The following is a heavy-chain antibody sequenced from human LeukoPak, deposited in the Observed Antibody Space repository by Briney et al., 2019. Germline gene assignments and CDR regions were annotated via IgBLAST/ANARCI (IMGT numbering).Heavy chain of an antibody. CDR3: AKNAGYSYGLYYFDF. J-gene: IGHJ4*02. Sequence: PGGSLRLSCAASGFTFSSYSMNWVRQAPGKGLEWVSSIISSGDVTYYADSVKGRFTISRDNSKNTVHLQMDSLRPEDSAVYYCAKNAGYSYGLYYFDFWGQGTLVTVSS. CDR1: GFTFSSYS. V-gene: IGHV3-23*01. CDR2: IISSGDVT. D-gene: IGHD5-18*01.